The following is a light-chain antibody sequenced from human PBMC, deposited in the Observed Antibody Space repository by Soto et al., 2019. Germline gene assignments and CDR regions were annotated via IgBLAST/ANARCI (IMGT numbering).Light chain of an antibody. Sequence: QSALTQPASVSGSPGQSITISCTGTSSDVGAYNLVSWYQQHPGRAPKLFIFDVSDRPSGVSTRFSGSKSGNTASLTISGLQAEDEAFYYCCSSTNTRTLVFGGGTKLTVL. CDR1: SSDVGAYNL. J-gene: IGLJ3*02. V-gene: IGLV2-14*02. CDR2: DVS. CDR3: CSSTNTRTLV.